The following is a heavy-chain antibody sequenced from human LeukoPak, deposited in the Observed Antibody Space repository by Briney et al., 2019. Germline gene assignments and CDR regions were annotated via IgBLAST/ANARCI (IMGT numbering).Heavy chain of an antibody. CDR3: AKVTGGDMITYGGLDY. V-gene: IGHV3-23*01. CDR1: GFTFSGYA. CDR2: IIGSGDTT. J-gene: IGHJ4*02. D-gene: IGHD3-16*01. Sequence: GGSLRLSCAASGFTFSGYAMGWVRQAPGKGLEWVSAIIGSGDTTYYAASVKGRLTISRDNSKNTLYLQMNSLRAEDAAVHYCAKVTGGDMITYGGLDYWGQGTLVTVSS.